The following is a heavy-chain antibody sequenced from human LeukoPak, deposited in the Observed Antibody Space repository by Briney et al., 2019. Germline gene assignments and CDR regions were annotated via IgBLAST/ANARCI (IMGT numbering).Heavy chain of an antibody. V-gene: IGHV3-53*01. D-gene: IGHD6-13*01. CDR3: ARDQGIAAAGILDAFDI. Sequence: PGGSLRLSCAASGFTVSSNYMSWVRQAPGKGLEWVSVIYSGGSTYYADSVKGRFTISRDNSKNTLYLQMNSLRAEDTAVYYCARDQGIAAAGILDAFDIWGQGTMVTVSS. J-gene: IGHJ3*02. CDR2: IYSGGST. CDR1: GFTVSSNY.